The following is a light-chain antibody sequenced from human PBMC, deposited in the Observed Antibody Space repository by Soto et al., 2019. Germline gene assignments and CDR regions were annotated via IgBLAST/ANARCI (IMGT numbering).Light chain of an antibody. J-gene: IGKJ5*01. Sequence: DIQMTQSPSTLSASVGDRVTITCRASQSISSWLAWYQQKPGRAPKLLIYSASKLESGVPSRFSGSGSGTEFTLTISSLQPDDFATYYCQQYNSYSITFGQGTRLEIK. V-gene: IGKV1-5*01. CDR1: QSISSW. CDR3: QQYNSYSIT. CDR2: SAS.